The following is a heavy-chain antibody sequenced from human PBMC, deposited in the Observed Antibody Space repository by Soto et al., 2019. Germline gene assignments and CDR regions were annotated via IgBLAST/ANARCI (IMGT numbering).Heavy chain of an antibody. CDR1: GFTFSSYS. D-gene: IGHD3-9*01. J-gene: IGHJ4*02. V-gene: IGHV3-21*01. CDR3: ATARGLLRYFDWLGTFDY. CDR2: ISSSSSYI. Sequence: PGGSLRLSCAASGFTFSSYSMNWVRQAPGKGLEWVSSISSSSSYIYYADSVKGRFTISRDNAKNSLYLQMNSLRAEDTAVYYCATARGLLRYFDWLGTFDYWGQGTLVTVSS.